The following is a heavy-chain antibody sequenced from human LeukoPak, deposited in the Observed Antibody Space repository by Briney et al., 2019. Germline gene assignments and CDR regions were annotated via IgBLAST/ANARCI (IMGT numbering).Heavy chain of an antibody. Sequence: PGGSLRLSCAASGFTFSIYAMSWVRQAPGKGLEWVSGISGSGYTTYYADSVRGRFSISRDNSRNTLSLQMSSLRAEDTAVYYCAKARSLTCGGDCYQIDYWGQGTLVIVSS. CDR3: AKARSLTCGGDCYQIDY. J-gene: IGHJ4*02. CDR1: GFTFSIYA. V-gene: IGHV3-23*01. CDR2: ISGSGYTT. D-gene: IGHD2-21*02.